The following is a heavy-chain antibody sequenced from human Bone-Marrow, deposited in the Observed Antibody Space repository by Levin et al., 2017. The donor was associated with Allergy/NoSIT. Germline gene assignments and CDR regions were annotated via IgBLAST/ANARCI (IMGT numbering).Heavy chain of an antibody. V-gene: IGHV1-18*01. D-gene: IGHD1/OR15-1a*01. J-gene: IGHJ4*02. CDR3: ARISLQQSRAGYFDY. Sequence: RASVKVSCKASGYTFTSYGISWVRQAPGQGLEWMGWISAYNGNTNYAQKLQGRVTMTTDTSTSTAYMELRSLRSDDTAVYYCARISLQQSRAGYFDYWGQGTLVTVSS. CDR1: GYTFTSYG. CDR2: ISAYNGNT.